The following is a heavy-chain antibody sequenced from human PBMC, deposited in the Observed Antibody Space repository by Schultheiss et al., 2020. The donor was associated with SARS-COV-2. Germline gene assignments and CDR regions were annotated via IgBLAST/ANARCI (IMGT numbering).Heavy chain of an antibody. CDR2: ISGSHGNT. CDR3: AKVRSTYGSGSYYTTDY. Sequence: GGSLRLSCAASGFTFSNYAMSWVRQAPGKGLEWVSTISGSHGNTYYAESVKGRFTISRDNSKNTLYLQMNSLRAEDTAVYYCAKVRSTYGSGSYYTTDYWGQGTLVTVSS. D-gene: IGHD3-10*01. J-gene: IGHJ4*02. V-gene: IGHV3-23*01. CDR1: GFTFSNYA.